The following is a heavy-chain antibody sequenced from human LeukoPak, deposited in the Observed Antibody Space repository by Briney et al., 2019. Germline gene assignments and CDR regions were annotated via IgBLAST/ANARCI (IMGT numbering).Heavy chain of an antibody. V-gene: IGHV3-48*01. CDR2: ISGTSRTI. J-gene: IGHJ4*02. CDR3: AKDSPNPRYYYDSSGHTSDY. Sequence: GGSLRLSCAASGFTFSSYRLNWIRQAPGKGLEWVSYISGTSRTIYYADSVKGRFTVSRDNAKNSLYLQMNSLRAEDTAVYYCAKDSPNPRYYYDSSGHTSDYWGQGTLVTVSS. CDR1: GFTFSSYR. D-gene: IGHD3-22*01.